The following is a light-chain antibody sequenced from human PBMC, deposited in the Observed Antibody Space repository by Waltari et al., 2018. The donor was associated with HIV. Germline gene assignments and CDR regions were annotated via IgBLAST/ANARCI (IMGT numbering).Light chain of an antibody. Sequence: QSALTQPASVSGSLGQSITISCTGTSSDIGLYHLVSWYQQPPGTAPQLVIHRVGTRPSGVSDRFSGSKSGNTASLTISTLQAEDEADYYCSSYINTDTLVFGGGTKLTVL. J-gene: IGLJ3*02. CDR2: RVG. CDR1: SSDIGLYHL. CDR3: SSYINTDTLV. V-gene: IGLV2-14*01.